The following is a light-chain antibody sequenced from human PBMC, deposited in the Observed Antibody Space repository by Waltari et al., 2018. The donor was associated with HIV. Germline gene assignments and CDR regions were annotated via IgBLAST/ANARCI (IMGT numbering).Light chain of an antibody. J-gene: IGKJ2*01. CDR1: QSVRNNY. Sequence: EIVLTQSPGTLSLSPGERATLSCRASQSVRNNYLVWYQKKPGQAPRLLIYGASSRATGIPDRFSGSGSGTDFTLTISRLEPEDFATYYCQQSYNMRTFGQGTKLDIK. V-gene: IGKV3-20*01. CDR2: GAS. CDR3: QQSYNMRT.